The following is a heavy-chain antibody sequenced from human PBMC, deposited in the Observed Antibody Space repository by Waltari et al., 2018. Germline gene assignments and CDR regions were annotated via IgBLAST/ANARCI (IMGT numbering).Heavy chain of an antibody. CDR3: ARDQDVVPAANWFDP. J-gene: IGHJ5*02. D-gene: IGHD2-2*01. V-gene: IGHV4-4*07. CDR2: IYPSGST. CDR1: GGSISSYY. Sequence: QVQLQESGPGLVKPSETLSLTCTVSGGSISSYYWSWIRQPAGKGLEWIGRIYPSGSTNYNPALKSRVTMSVDTSKNQFSLKLSSVTAADTAVYYCARDQDVVPAANWFDPWGQGTLVTVSS.